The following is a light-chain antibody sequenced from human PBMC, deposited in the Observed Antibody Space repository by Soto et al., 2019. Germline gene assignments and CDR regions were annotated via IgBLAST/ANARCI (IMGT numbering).Light chain of an antibody. CDR3: QQYNNWPQT. J-gene: IGKJ1*01. V-gene: IGKV1-17*01. CDR2: AAS. Sequence: IQMAHPPSSVSASVGERCTISLRASQGIRNDLDWYQQKPGKAPKRLIYAASSLQSGVPSRFSGSGSGTEFTLTISSLQSEDFAVYYCQQYNNWPQTFGQGTKVDIK. CDR1: QGIRND.